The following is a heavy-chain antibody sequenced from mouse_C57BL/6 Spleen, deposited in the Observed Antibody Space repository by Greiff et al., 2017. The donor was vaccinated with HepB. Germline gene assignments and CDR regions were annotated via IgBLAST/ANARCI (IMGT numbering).Heavy chain of an antibody. Sequence: QVQLKQPGAELVKPGASVKLSCKASGYTFTSYWMQWVKQRPGQGLEWIGEIDPSDSYTNYNQKFKGKATLTVDTSSSTAYMQLSSLTSEDSAVYYCARSNSDSSGYYYYAMDYWGQGTSVTVSS. D-gene: IGHD3-2*02. CDR1: GYTFTSYW. CDR3: ARSNSDSSGYYYYAMDY. V-gene: IGHV1-50*01. CDR2: IDPSDSYT. J-gene: IGHJ4*01.